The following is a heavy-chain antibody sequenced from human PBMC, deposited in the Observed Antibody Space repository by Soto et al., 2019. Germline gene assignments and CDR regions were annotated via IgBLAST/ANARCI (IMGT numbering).Heavy chain of an antibody. CDR3: ARDRGGYVMNYYDSRGYIDAFDI. D-gene: IGHD3-22*01. V-gene: IGHV4-59*01. Sequence: SETLSLTCTVSGGSISSYYWSWIRQPPGKGLEWIGYIYYSGSTNYNPSLKSRVTISVDTSKNQFSLKLSSVTAADTAVYYCARDRGGYVMNYYDSRGYIDAFDIWGQGTMVTVSS. J-gene: IGHJ3*02. CDR2: IYYSGST. CDR1: GGSISSYY.